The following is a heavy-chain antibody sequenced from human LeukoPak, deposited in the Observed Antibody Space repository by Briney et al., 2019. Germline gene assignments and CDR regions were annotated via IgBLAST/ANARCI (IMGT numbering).Heavy chain of an antibody. V-gene: IGHV3-21*01. Sequence: PGGSLRLSCAASGFTFSSYSMTWVRQAPGKGLEWVSSISSSSSYIYYADSVKGRFTISRDNAKNSLYLQMNILRAEDTAVYYCARGSWFGIYYGSMDVWGQGTTVTVSS. CDR3: ARGSWFGIYYGSMDV. CDR1: GFTFSSYS. D-gene: IGHD3-10*01. CDR2: ISSSSSYI. J-gene: IGHJ6*02.